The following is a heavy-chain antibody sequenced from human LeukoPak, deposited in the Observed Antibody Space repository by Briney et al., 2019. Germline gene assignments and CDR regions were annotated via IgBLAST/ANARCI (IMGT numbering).Heavy chain of an antibody. Sequence: PGGSLRLSCAASGFTFSDYYMSWIRQAPGKGLEWGSYISSSGSTIYYADSVKGRFTISRDNAKNSLYLQMNSLRAEDTAVYYCARAQQICSSTSCPIGAFDYLGQGTLVTVSS. V-gene: IGHV3-11*01. CDR1: GFTFSDYY. D-gene: IGHD2-2*01. J-gene: IGHJ4*02. CDR2: ISSSGSTI. CDR3: ARAQQICSSTSCPIGAFDY.